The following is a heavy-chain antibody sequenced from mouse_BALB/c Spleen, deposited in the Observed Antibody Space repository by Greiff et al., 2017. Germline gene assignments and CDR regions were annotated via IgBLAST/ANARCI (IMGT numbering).Heavy chain of an antibody. CDR2: IDPSDSYT. J-gene: IGHJ4*01. CDR3: ARSGGPYAMDY. Sequence: VKLQQPGAELVKPGASVKLSCKASGYTFTSYWMHWVKQRPGQGLEWIGEIDPSDSYTNYNQKFKGKATLTVDKSSSTAYMQLSSLTSEDSAVYYCARSGGPYAMDYWGQGTSVTVSS. V-gene: IGHV1-69*02. CDR1: GYTFTSYW. D-gene: IGHD3-1*01.